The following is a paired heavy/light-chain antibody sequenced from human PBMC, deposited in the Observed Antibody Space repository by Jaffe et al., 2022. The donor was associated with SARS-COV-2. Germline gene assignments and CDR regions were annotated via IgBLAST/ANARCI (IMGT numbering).Light chain of an antibody. CDR2: DIT. CDR1: STDVGDYNS. J-gene: IGLJ1*01. CDR3: CSYAGNYV. Sequence: QSALTQPRSVSGSPGQSVIISCTGTSTDVGDYNSVSWYQLHPGKAPKVMIYDITQRPSGVSDRFSGSKSGNTASLIISGLQDEDEADYYCCSYAGNYVFGTGTKVTVL. V-gene: IGLV2-11*01.
Heavy chain of an antibody. D-gene: IGHD5-12*01. CDR2: IKSKENGETT. Sequence: EVQLVESGGGLVKPGGSLRLSCAVSGFTFSRAWMIWVRQAPGKGLEWVGRIKSKENGETTDYAAPVKGRFAISRDDSRDRVFLQMDTLNTEDTAVYYCAADVPDPWQGPFDYWGQGSLVTVSS. CDR1: GFTFSRAW. V-gene: IGHV3-15*01. CDR3: AADVPDPWQGPFDY. J-gene: IGHJ4*02.